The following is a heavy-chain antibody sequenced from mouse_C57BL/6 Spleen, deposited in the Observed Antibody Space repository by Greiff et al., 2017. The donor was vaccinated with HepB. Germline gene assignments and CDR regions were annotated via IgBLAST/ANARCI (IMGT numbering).Heavy chain of an antibody. CDR3: ARGYYGSSDAMDY. Sequence: EVKLVESGGGLVKPGGSLKLSCAASGFTFSSYAMSWVRQTPEKRLEWVATISDGGSYTYYPDNVKGRFTISRDNAKNNLYLQMSHLKSEDTAMYYCARGYYGSSDAMDYWGQGTSVTVSS. J-gene: IGHJ4*01. CDR1: GFTFSSYA. V-gene: IGHV5-4*03. CDR2: ISDGGSYT. D-gene: IGHD1-1*01.